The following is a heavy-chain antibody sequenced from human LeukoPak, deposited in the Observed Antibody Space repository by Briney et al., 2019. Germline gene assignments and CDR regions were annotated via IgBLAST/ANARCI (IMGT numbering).Heavy chain of an antibody. V-gene: IGHV4-39*07. CDR1: GGSISSSSYY. CDR2: IYHSGST. Sequence: SETLSLTCTVSGGSISSSSYYWGWIRQPPGKGLEWIGEIYHSGSTNYNPSLKSRVTISVDKSKNQFSLKLSSVTAADTAAYYCARFVAGSFYWGQGTLVTVSS. J-gene: IGHJ4*02. D-gene: IGHD6-19*01. CDR3: ARFVAGSFY.